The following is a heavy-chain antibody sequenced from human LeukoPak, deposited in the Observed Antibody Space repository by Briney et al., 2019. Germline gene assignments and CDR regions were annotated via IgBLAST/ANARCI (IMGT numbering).Heavy chain of an antibody. CDR3: AKSRSSLSSGYYFYYGMDV. V-gene: IGHV3-53*01. CDR1: GFTVSSNY. D-gene: IGHD3-22*01. CDR2: IYSGGST. J-gene: IGHJ6*02. Sequence: GSLRLSCAASGFTVSSNYMSWVRQAPGKGLEWVSVIYSGGSTYYADSVKGRFTISRDNSKNTVFLKMNSLRAEDTAVYYCAKSRSSLSSGYYFYYGMDVWGQGTTVTVSS.